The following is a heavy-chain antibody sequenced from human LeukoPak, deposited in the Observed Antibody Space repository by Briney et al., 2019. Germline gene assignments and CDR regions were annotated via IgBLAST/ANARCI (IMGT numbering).Heavy chain of an antibody. V-gene: IGHV4-39*01. D-gene: IGHD3-10*01. CDR2: IYYSGST. CDR1: GGSISSSSYY. J-gene: IGHJ4*02. Sequence: SETLSLTCAVSGGSISSSSYYWGWIRQPPGKGLEWIGSIYYSGSTYYNPSLKSRVTISVDTSKNQFSLKLSAVTAADTAVYYCASRDFYYYGTGKDYWGQGTLVTVSS. CDR3: ASRDFYYYGTGKDY.